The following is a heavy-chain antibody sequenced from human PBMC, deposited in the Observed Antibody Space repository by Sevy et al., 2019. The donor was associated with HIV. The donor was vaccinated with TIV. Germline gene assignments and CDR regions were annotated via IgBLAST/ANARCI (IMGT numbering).Heavy chain of an antibody. D-gene: IGHD3-10*01. CDR2: IKQDGSEK. CDR1: GFTLSNYW. Sequence: GGSLRLSCAASGFTLSNYWVSWVRQAPGKGLEWVANIKQDGSEKDYVDSVKGRFTISRDNAKNSLYLQMNSLRAEDTAMYYCVRAQVLLWFGELSGYFDYWGQGALVTVSS. V-gene: IGHV3-7*04. CDR3: VRAQVLLWFGELSGYFDY. J-gene: IGHJ4*02.